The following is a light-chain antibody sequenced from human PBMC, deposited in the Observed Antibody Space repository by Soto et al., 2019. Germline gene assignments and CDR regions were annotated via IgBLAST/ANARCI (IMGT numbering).Light chain of an antibody. CDR2: GAS. CDR3: QQYGSSLWT. J-gene: IGKJ1*01. Sequence: EKVMTQSPGSLSVSPGERAALSCRASQSVGSNLAWYQRKPGQAPRLLIYGASTRATGIPSRFSGSGSGTEFTLTISSLQSEDFAVYYCQQYGSSLWTFGQGTKVEIK. V-gene: IGKV3-15*01. CDR1: QSVGSN.